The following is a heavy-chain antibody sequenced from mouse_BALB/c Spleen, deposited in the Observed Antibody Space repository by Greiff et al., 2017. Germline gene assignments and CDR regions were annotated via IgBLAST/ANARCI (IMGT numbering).Heavy chain of an antibody. J-gene: IGHJ2*01. CDR1: GYTFTSYT. V-gene: IGHV1-4*02. CDR3: ARGITSYYYGSSPY. D-gene: IGHD1-1*01. Sequence: QVQLKQSAAELARPGASVKMSCKASGYTFTSYTMHWVKQRPGQGLEWIGYINPSSGYTEYNQKFKDKTTLTADKSSSTAYMQLSSLTSEDSAVYYCARGITSYYYGSSPYWGQGTTLTVSS. CDR2: INPSSGYT.